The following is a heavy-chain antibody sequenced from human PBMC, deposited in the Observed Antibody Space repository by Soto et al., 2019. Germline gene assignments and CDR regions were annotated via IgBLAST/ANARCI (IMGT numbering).Heavy chain of an antibody. Sequence: QVQLVESGGGVVQPGGSLRLSCLASGFGFSGYSMHWVRQAPGKGLDWVAVIQHDGSEIYYAVSVKGRFTISKDDSKNTLHLQMNALRVDDTALYYCVRVGWGYSYGNGMDGWGQGTTVTVSS. D-gene: IGHD5-18*01. CDR2: IQHDGSEI. CDR3: VRVGWGYSYGNGMDG. J-gene: IGHJ6*02. V-gene: IGHV3-30-3*01. CDR1: GFGFSGYS.